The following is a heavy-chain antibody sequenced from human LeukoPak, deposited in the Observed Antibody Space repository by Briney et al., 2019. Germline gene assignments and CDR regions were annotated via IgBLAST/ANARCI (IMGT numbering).Heavy chain of an antibody. D-gene: IGHD1-26*01. V-gene: IGHV4-38-2*01. Sequence: PSETLSLTCAVSGYSINSGNRWGWIRQPPEKGLEWIGSIHYSGSTNYNPSLKSRVTISIDTSKNHFSLKLSSVTAADTAVYYCASLGGYQNGNFDYWGRGALVTVSS. CDR2: IHYSGST. J-gene: IGHJ4*02. CDR1: GYSINSGNR. CDR3: ASLGGYQNGNFDY.